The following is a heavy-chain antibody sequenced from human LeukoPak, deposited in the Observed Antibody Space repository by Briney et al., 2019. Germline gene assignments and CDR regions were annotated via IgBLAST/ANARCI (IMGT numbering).Heavy chain of an antibody. J-gene: IGHJ4*02. CDR2: INAGNGNT. CDR3: ARDHEDYYGSGIDY. D-gene: IGHD3-10*01. Sequence: ASVKVSCKASGYTFTSYAMHWVRQAPGQRLEWMGWINAGNGNTKYSQKFQGRVTITRDTSASTAYMELSSLRSEDTAVYYCARDHEDYYGSGIDYWGQGTLVTVSS. V-gene: IGHV1-3*01. CDR1: GYTFTSYA.